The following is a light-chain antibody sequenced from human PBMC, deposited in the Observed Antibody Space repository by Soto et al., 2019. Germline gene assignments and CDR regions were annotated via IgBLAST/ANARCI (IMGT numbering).Light chain of an antibody. CDR2: DAS. J-gene: IGKJ2*01. V-gene: IGKV3D-15*01. CDR3: QQYNKWPPVYT. CDR1: QSVSSS. Sequence: EIVMTQSPDILSVSPGERATLSCRASQSVSSSLAWYQQKPGQAPRLLIYDASTRATGIPARFSGSGSGTEFTLTISSRQSEDFALYYCQQYNKWPPVYTFGQGTKLEIK.